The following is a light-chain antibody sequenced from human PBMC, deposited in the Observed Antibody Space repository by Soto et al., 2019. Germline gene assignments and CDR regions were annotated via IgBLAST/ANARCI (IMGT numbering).Light chain of an antibody. CDR3: TSYTSSNTLVV. V-gene: IGLV1-51*01. CDR2: DDN. J-gene: IGLJ2*01. Sequence: QSVMTQPPSVSAAPGQKVTISCSGSSSNIGGNSVSWYQQLPGTAPKLLIYDDNKRPSGIPDRFSGSKSGTSATLGITGFQTGDEADYYCTSYTSSNTLVVFGGGTKLTVL. CDR1: SSNIGGNS.